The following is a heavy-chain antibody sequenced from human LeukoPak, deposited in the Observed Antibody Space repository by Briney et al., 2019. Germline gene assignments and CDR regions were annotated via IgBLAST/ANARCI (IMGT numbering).Heavy chain of an antibody. CDR2: ISYDGSNK. J-gene: IGHJ3*02. Sequence: GGSLRLSCAASGFTFSSYGMHWVRQAPGKGLEWVAVISYDGSNKYYADSVKGRFTISGDNSKNTLYLQMNSLRAEDTAVYYCANPEIVGATDDAFDIWGQGTMVTVSS. V-gene: IGHV3-30*18. CDR1: GFTFSSYG. CDR3: ANPEIVGATDDAFDI. D-gene: IGHD1-26*01.